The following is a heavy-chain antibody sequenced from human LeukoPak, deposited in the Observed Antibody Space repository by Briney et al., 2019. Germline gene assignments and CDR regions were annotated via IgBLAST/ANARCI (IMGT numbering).Heavy chain of an antibody. CDR1: GGSVNSGSYY. D-gene: IGHD1-26*01. J-gene: IGHJ4*02. CDR2: IYYSGST. Sequence: SETLSLTCTDSGGSVNSGSYYWNWIRQPPGKGLEWIGYIYYSGSTNYNPSLKSRVTISVDTSKNQFSLKLSSVTAADTAVYYCARAAYSGSYHSDYWGQGNLVTVSS. CDR3: ARAAYSGSYHSDY. V-gene: IGHV4-61*01.